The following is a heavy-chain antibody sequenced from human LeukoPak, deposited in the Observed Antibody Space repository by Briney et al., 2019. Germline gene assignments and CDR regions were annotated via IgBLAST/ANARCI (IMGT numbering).Heavy chain of an antibody. D-gene: IGHD5-24*01. CDR2: IYYSGST. CDR3: ARGRGRDGDNLTS. J-gene: IGHJ4*02. V-gene: IGHV4-59*01. CDR1: GGSISSYC. Sequence: SETLSLTCTVSGGSISSYCWSWIRQPPGKGLEWIAYIYYSGSTNYNPSLKSRLSISVDTSKNQFSLKLTSVTAADTAVYYCARGRGRDGDNLTSWGQGTLVTVSS.